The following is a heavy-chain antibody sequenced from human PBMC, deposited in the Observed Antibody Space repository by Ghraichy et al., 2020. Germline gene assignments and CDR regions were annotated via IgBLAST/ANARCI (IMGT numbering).Heavy chain of an antibody. D-gene: IGHD6-19*01. J-gene: IGHJ4*02. Sequence: GGSLRLSCAGTGLTFASYWMHWVRQAPGKGLDWVARINGDGSYVSYADSGRGRFTISRDNAKNILYLQMTRLRADDTAMYYCVPYNSGFHYWGQGALVTVSS. V-gene: IGHV3-74*01. CDR1: GLTFASYW. CDR3: VPYNSGFHY. CDR2: INGDGSYV.